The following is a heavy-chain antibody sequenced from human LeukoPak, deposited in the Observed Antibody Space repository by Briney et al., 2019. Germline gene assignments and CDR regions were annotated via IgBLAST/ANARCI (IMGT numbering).Heavy chain of an antibody. J-gene: IGHJ3*02. V-gene: IGHV4-30-4*08. CDR1: GGSISSGDYY. CDR3: ARDDAVRGVITGIAFDI. D-gene: IGHD3-10*01. CDR2: IYYSGST. Sequence: PSQTLSLTCTVSGGSISSGDYYWSWIRQPPGKGLEWIGYIYYSGSTYYNPSLKSRVTISVDTSKNQFSLKLSSVTAADTAVYYCARDDAVRGVITGIAFDIWGQGTMVTASS.